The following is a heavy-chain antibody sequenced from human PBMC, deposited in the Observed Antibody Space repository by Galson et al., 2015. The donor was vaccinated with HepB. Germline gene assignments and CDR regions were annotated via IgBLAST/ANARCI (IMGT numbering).Heavy chain of an antibody. J-gene: IGHJ4*02. CDR3: AQASSAFYYRSYFDY. Sequence: SLRLPCAASGFTFSSYGMRGVRQAPGKGLEWLSGICGRGDSTSYAASVKGRFSISRDNSKNTLFLQMNSLRAEDTAVYYCAQASSAFYYRSYFDYWGQGTVVTVSS. CDR1: GFTFSSYG. D-gene: IGHD3-22*01. CDR2: ICGRGDST. V-gene: IGHV3-23*01.